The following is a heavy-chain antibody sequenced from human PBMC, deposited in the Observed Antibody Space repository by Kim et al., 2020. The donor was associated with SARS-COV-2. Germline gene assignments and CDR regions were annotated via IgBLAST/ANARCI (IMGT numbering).Heavy chain of an antibody. J-gene: IGHJ5*02. Sequence: ADSVKGRFTISRDNSKNTLYLQMNSLRAEDTAVYYCARCSSSWYEGWFDPWGQGTLVTVSS. CDR3: ARCSSSWYEGWFDP. D-gene: IGHD6-13*01. V-gene: IGHV3-30*01.